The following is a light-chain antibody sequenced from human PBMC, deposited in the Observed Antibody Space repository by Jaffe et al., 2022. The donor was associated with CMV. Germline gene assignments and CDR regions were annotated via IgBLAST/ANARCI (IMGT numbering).Light chain of an antibody. CDR2: GNT. CDR3: QSYDSSLSGQGV. J-gene: IGLJ3*02. V-gene: IGLV1-40*01. CDR1: SSNIGAGYD. Sequence: QSVLTQPPSVSGAPGQRVTISCTGSSSNIGAGYDVHWYQQFPGTAPKLLIRGNTNRPSNRPSGVPDRFSGSKSGTSASLAITGLQAEDEADYYCQSYDSSLSGQGVFGGGTKLTVL.